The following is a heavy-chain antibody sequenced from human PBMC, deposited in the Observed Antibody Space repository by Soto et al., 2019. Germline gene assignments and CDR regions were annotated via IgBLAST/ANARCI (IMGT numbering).Heavy chain of an antibody. D-gene: IGHD6-13*01. CDR3: AIPTAAGPHFDAFDI. V-gene: IGHV1-18*01. CDR1: GYTFTSYG. CDR2: ISAYNGNT. Sequence: GASVKVSCKASGYTFTSYGISWVRQAPGQGLEWMGWISAYNGNTNYAQKLQGRVTMTTDTSTSTAYMELRSLRSDDTAVYYCAIPTAAGPHFDAFDIWGQGTMVTV. J-gene: IGHJ3*02.